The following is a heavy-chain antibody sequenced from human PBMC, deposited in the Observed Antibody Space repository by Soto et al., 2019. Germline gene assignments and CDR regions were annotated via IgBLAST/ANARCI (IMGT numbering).Heavy chain of an antibody. J-gene: IGHJ3*02. Sequence: SETLSLTCTVSGGAISAFFWNWVRQSAGKGLEWIGRIYASGHTIYNPSLESRVTMSVATSKHHSSLRLYSVTAADTAVYYCARSPITSTIGTFDTWGQGTMVTVSS. CDR1: GGAISAFF. CDR3: ARSPITSTIGTFDT. V-gene: IGHV4-4*07. CDR2: IYASGHT.